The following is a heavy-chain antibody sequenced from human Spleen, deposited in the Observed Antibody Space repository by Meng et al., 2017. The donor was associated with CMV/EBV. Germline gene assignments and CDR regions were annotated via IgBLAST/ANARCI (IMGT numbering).Heavy chain of an antibody. CDR3: ARGVLIAAAGIGFDP. D-gene: IGHD6-13*01. Sequence: SGFTCSSYAMHWVRQAPGKGLEWVAVISYDGSNKYYADSVKGRFTISRDNSKNTLYLQMNSLRAEDTAVYYCARGVLIAAAGIGFDPWGQGTLVTVSS. J-gene: IGHJ5*02. CDR2: ISYDGSNK. CDR1: GFTCSSYA. V-gene: IGHV3-30-3*01.